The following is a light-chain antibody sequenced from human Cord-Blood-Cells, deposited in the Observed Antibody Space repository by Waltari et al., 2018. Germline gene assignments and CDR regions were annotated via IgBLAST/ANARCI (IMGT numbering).Light chain of an antibody. Sequence: QSSLTQPPPVSGSPGQSVTISCTGTSSDVGSYTRVSWYQQPPGTAPKRMIYEVSNRPSGVPDRFSGSKSGNTASLTISGLQAEDEADYYCSSYTSSSTVVFGGGTKLTVL. CDR1: SSDVGSYTR. CDR2: EVS. CDR3: SSYTSSSTVV. V-gene: IGLV2-18*02. J-gene: IGLJ2*01.